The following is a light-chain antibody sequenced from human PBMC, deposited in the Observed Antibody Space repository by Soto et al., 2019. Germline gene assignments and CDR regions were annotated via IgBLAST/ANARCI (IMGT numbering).Light chain of an antibody. CDR2: GAS. J-gene: IGKJ1*01. V-gene: IGKV1-12*01. CDR1: QGIRTW. Sequence: DIQMTQSPSSVSASVGDRVTITCRASQGIRTWLAWYQQKPGKAPEVLIYGASSLQSGVPSRFSGSGSGTDFTLTINSLQPEDSGTYYCQQASSFPRTFGQGTKVTI. CDR3: QQASSFPRT.